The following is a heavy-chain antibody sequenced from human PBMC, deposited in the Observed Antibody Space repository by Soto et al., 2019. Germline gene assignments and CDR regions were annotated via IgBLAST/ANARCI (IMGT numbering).Heavy chain of an antibody. D-gene: IGHD4-4*01. J-gene: IGHJ4*02. CDR2: IYSGGST. V-gene: IGHV3-66*01. CDR1: GFTVSSNY. Sequence: EVQLVESGGGLVQPGGSLRLSCAASGFTVSSNYMSWVRQAPGKGLEWVSIIYSGGSTYYADSVKGRFTISRDNSKNTLYLQMNSRRAEATAVYYCARVYSDFDYWGQGTLVTVSS. CDR3: ARVYSDFDY.